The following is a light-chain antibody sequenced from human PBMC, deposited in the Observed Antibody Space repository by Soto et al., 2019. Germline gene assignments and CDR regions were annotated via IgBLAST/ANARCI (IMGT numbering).Light chain of an antibody. CDR2: DVS. CDR3: CSYAGSYTFVV. J-gene: IGLJ2*01. Sequence: QSALTQPRSVSGSPGQSVTISCTGTSSDVGGYNYVSWYQHHPGIAPKLMVFDVSKRPSGVPDRFSGSKSGNTASLTISGLQAEDEADYYCCSYAGSYTFVVFGGGTKLTVL. CDR1: SSDVGGYNY. V-gene: IGLV2-11*01.